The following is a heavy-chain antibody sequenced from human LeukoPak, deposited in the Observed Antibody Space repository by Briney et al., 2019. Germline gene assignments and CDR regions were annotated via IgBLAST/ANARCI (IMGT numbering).Heavy chain of an antibody. CDR3: ARGRMGQYFDWSDAFDI. J-gene: IGHJ3*02. CDR1: GFTFTTYA. D-gene: IGHD3-9*01. V-gene: IGHV3-30-3*01. Sequence: PGGSLRLSCAASGFTFTTYAVHWVRQAPGKGLEWVAVISFDGSNEYYADSVKGRFTVSRDNSKHALHLQMNSLRVEDTAVYYCARGRMGQYFDWSDAFDIWGQGTMVTVSS. CDR2: ISFDGSNE.